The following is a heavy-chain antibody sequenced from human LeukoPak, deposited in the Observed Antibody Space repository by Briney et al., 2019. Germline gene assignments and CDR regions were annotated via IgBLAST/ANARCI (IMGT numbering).Heavy chain of an antibody. Sequence: GGSLRLSCAASGFTFSSYGMHWVRQAPGKGLEWVAVISNDGSEKYYVDSVKGRFTTSRDNSKNTLYVQMNSLRAEDTAVYYCAKGLTYYYDSSGLRGAFDIWGQGTMVTVSS. D-gene: IGHD3-22*01. CDR2: ISNDGSEK. CDR3: AKGLTYYYDSSGLRGAFDI. V-gene: IGHV3-33*05. J-gene: IGHJ3*02. CDR1: GFTFSSYG.